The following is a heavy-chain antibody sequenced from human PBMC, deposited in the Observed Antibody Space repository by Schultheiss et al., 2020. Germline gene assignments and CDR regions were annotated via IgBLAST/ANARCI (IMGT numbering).Heavy chain of an antibody. Sequence: SETLSLTCAVSGYSISSGYYWGWIRQPPGKGLEWIGSIYHSGSTYYNPSLKSRVTISVDTSKNQFSLKLSSVTAADTAVYYCARGWGSYYYYYYGMDVWGQGTTVTVSS. CDR2: IYHSGST. V-gene: IGHV4-38-2*01. D-gene: IGHD1-26*01. CDR3: ARGWGSYYYYYYGMDV. J-gene: IGHJ6*02. CDR1: GYSISSGYY.